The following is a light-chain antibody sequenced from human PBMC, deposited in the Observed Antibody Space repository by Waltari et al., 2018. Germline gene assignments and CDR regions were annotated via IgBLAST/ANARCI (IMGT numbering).Light chain of an antibody. CDR1: QSVGNY. V-gene: IGKV1-39*01. J-gene: IGKJ4*01. CDR3: QQTYSAPLS. Sequence: IQMTQSPSSLSASVGDRVTLPCRASQSVGNYLNWYQQRPGQAPKVLIYAASTLQSGVPSRFSGSGSGTDFTLTINSLQPEDLSIYYCQQTYSAPLSFGGGTKVEMK. CDR2: AAS.